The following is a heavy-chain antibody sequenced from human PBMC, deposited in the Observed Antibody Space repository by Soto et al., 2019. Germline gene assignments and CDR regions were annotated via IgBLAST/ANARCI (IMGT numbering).Heavy chain of an antibody. V-gene: IGHV1-69*08. CDR3: ARDPSMVGSGYDSYAYYYGMDV. CDR2: IIPILGIA. Sequence: QVQLVQSGAEVKKPGSSVKVSCKASGGTFSSYTISWVRQAPGQGLEWMGRIIPILGIANYAQKFQGRVTITADNSTSTAYMALSSLRSEDTAVYYCARDPSMVGSGYDSYAYYYGMDVWGQGTTVTVSS. D-gene: IGHD5-12*01. J-gene: IGHJ6*02. CDR1: GGTFSSYT.